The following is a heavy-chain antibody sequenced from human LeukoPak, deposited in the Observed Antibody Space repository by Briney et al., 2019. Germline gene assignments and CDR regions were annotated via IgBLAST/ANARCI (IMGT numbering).Heavy chain of an antibody. V-gene: IGHV1-24*01. CDR3: ATYYGSGRSYFDY. CDR1: GYTLTELS. D-gene: IGHD3-10*01. CDR2: FDPEDGET. J-gene: IGHJ4*02. Sequence: ASVKVSCKVSGYTLTELSMHWVRQAPGKGLEWMGGFDPEDGETIYAQKFQGRATMTEDTSTDTAYMELSSLRSEDTAVYYCATYYGSGRSYFDYWGQGTLVTVSS.